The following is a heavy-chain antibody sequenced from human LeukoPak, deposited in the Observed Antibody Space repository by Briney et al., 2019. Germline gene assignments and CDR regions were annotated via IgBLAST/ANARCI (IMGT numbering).Heavy chain of an antibody. CDR2: IYYSGST. CDR3: ARALSSSWYYDY. CDR1: GGSISSYY. V-gene: IGHV4-59*01. Sequence: PSETLSLTCTVSGGSISSYYWSWIRQPPGKGLEWIGYIYYSGSTNYNPSLKGRVTISVDTSKNQFSLKLSSVTAADTAVYYCARALSSSWYYDYWGQGTLVTVSS. D-gene: IGHD6-13*01. J-gene: IGHJ4*02.